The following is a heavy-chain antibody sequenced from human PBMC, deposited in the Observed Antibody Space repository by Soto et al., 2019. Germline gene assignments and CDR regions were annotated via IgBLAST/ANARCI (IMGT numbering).Heavy chain of an antibody. Sequence: GSLRLSCAASGFTFSTYEMHWVRQAPGKGLEWISYIGRIGCVTHYADSVKGRFTISRDNAKNSVHLQMNSLRAEDTAVYYCAGHFPWDLFDYWGQGTLVIV. CDR2: IGRIGCVT. CDR1: GFTFSTYE. J-gene: IGHJ4*02. D-gene: IGHD1-26*01. CDR3: AGHFPWDLFDY. V-gene: IGHV3-48*03.